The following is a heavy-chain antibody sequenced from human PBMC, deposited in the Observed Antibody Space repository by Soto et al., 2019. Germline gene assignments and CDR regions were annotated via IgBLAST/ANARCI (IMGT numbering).Heavy chain of an antibody. CDR1: GFTFSSYA. CDR3: VNGILEATYYDFWSVQG. Sequence: GGSLRLSCSASGFTFSSYAMHWVRQAPGKGLEYVSAISSNGGSTYYADSVKGRFTISRDNSKNTLYLQMSSLRAEDTAVYYCVNGILEATYYDFWSVQGWGQGTLVTVSS. V-gene: IGHV3-64D*08. J-gene: IGHJ4*02. D-gene: IGHD3-3*01. CDR2: ISSNGGST.